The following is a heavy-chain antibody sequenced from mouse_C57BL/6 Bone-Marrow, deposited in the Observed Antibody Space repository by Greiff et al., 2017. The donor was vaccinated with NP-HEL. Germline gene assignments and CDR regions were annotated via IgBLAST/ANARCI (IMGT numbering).Heavy chain of an antibody. Sequence: EVHLVESGGDLVKPGGSLKLSCAASGFTFSSYGMSWVRQTPDKRLEWVATISSGGSYTYYPDSVKGRFTISRDNAKNTLYLQMSSLKSEDTAMYYCARHYYSNDFDCWGRGTTLAVSS. V-gene: IGHV5-6*01. D-gene: IGHD2-5*01. J-gene: IGHJ2*01. CDR2: ISSGGSYT. CDR1: GFTFSSYG. CDR3: ARHYYSNDFDC.